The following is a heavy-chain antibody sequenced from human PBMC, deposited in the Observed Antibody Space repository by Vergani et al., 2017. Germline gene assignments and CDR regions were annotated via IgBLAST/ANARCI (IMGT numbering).Heavy chain of an antibody. J-gene: IGHJ3*01. CDR2: IYSSGTT. CDR3: ARDGGDYDKYALDL. CDR1: GGAFSSGGHS. Sequence: QVQLQESGPGLVKPSQTLSLTCTVSGGAFSSGGHSWTWVRQPANQGLEWIGRIYSSGTTNYNPSLRSRVTMSVDTSKKQFSLELTSVTAADTAVYYCARDGGDYDKYALDLWGRGTMVTV. V-gene: IGHV4-61*02. D-gene: IGHD2-21*02.